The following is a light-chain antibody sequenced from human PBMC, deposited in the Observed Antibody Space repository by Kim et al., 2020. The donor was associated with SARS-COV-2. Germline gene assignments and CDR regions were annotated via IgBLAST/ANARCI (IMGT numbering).Light chain of an antibody. CDR3: NSRDSNDYVV. J-gene: IGLJ2*01. V-gene: IGLV3-19*01. CDR1: SLRSYY. CDR2: GKN. Sequence: VALGQTVRIECKGDSLRSYYATWYQQKPGQAPIPVIYGKNNRPSGIPDRFSGSSSGNTASLTITGTQAGDEADYYCNSRDSNDYVVFGGGTQLTVL.